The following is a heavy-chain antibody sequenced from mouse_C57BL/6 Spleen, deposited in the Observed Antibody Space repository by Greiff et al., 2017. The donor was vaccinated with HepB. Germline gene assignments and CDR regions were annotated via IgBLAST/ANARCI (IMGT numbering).Heavy chain of an antibody. D-gene: IGHD1-1*01. V-gene: IGHV14-4*01. CDR2: IDPENGDT. CDR1: GFNIKDDY. J-gene: IGHJ2*01. CDR3: TTTAFTTVRDFDY. Sequence: VQLQQSGAELVRPGASVKLSCTASGFNIKDDYMHWVKQRPEQGLEWIGWIDPENGDTEYASKFQGKATITADTSSNTAYLQLSSLTSEDTAVYYCTTTAFTTVRDFDYWGQGTTLTVSS.